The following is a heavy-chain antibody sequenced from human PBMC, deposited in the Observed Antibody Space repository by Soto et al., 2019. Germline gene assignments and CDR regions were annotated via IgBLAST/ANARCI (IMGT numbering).Heavy chain of an antibody. CDR3: ARERGGYGLFDS. D-gene: IGHD5-18*01. CDR2: IYPSGMP. V-gene: IGHV4-30-2*01. Sequence: SETLSLTCTVSGGSISNAAYSWSWIRQPPGKGLEWIGYIYPSGMPFYNPSLRSRVTISIDRSNDQFSLNLKSVTAADTAVYYCARERGGYGLFDSWGQGTLVTVSS. CDR1: GGSISNAAYS. J-gene: IGHJ4*02.